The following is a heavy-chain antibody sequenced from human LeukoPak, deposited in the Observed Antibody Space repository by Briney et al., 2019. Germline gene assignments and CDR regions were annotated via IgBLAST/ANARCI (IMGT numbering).Heavy chain of an antibody. V-gene: IGHV3-23*01. CDR2: ICRSGRRT. J-gene: IGHJ2*01. CDR1: GFTFSAYA. CDR3: AKGGDILTGYYLYWYFDL. Sequence: GGSLRLSCAESGFTFSAYAMSWVRQAPGKGREWVSAICRSGRRTDYADSAKGRFTISRDNSKNTLYLQMNSLRPEDTAVYYCAKGGDILTGYYLYWYFDLWGRGTLVTVSS. D-gene: IGHD3-9*01.